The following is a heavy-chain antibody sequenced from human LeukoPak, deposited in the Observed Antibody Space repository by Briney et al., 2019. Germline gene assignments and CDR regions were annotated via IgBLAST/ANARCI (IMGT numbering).Heavy chain of an antibody. J-gene: IGHJ6*02. CDR2: FKSKTDGGTT. D-gene: IGHD2-15*01. V-gene: IGHV3-15*01. CDR1: GXTFSYDW. CDR3: STVRYCSGGSCVGGMDV. Sequence: GGSLRLSCAASGXTFSYDWMTWVRQAPGKGLESVGRFKSKTDGGTTDYAAPVKGRFIISRDDSKNTLYLQMNSLKTEDTAVYYCSTVRYCSGGSCVGGMDVWGQGTTVTVSS.